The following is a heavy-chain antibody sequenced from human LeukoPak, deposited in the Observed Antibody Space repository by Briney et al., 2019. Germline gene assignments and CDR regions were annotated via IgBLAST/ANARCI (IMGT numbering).Heavy chain of an antibody. V-gene: IGHV4-34*01. J-gene: IGHJ4*02. CDR3: ARGGQLWLRY. CDR2: INHSGST. CDR1: GGSFIGYY. D-gene: IGHD5-18*01. Sequence: SETLSLTCAVYGGSFIGYYWSWIRQPPGRGLEWIGEINHSGSTNYNPSLKSRVTISVDTSKNQLSLKLSSVTAADTAVYYCARGGQLWLRYWGQGTLVTVSS.